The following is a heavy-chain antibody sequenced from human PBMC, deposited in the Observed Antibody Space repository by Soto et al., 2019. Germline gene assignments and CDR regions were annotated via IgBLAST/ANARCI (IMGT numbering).Heavy chain of an antibody. Sequence: QVQLVQSGAEVKKPGASVKVSCKASGYTFTSYYMHWVRQAPGQGLEWMGIINPSGGSTNYAQRFQGRLTMTRDTSTSTVYMELSSLGSEDTAVYYCARTLSGQGSDYWGQGALVTVSS. CDR2: INPSGGST. CDR3: ARTLSGQGSDY. V-gene: IGHV1-46*01. J-gene: IGHJ4*02. CDR1: GYTFTSYY.